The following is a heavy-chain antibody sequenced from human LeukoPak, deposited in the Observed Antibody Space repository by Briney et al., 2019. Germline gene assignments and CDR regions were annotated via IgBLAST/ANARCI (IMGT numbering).Heavy chain of an antibody. CDR3: ARGWSGSYYSHYYYYMDV. V-gene: IGHV1-46*01. CDR1: GYTFTSYY. J-gene: IGHJ6*03. D-gene: IGHD1-26*01. CDR2: INPSGGST. Sequence: ASVKVSCKASGYTFTSYYMHWVRQAPGQGLEWMGIINPSGGSTSYAQKFQGRVTMTRDTSISTAYMELSRLRSDDTAVYYCARGWSGSYYSHYYYYMDVWGKGTTVTVSS.